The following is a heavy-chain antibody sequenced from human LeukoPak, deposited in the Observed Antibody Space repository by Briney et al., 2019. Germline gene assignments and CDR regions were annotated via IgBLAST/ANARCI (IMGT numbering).Heavy chain of an antibody. V-gene: IGHV3-15*01. CDR3: TPSRRYEY. Sequence: RGSLRLSCAASGFIFSNAWMTWVRQAPGKGLEWVGRIKSKTDGGTTDYAALVKGIFTISRDDSKNTLYLQMNSLKIEDTAVYYCTPSRRYEYWGQGTLVTVSS. CDR2: IKSKTDGGTT. D-gene: IGHD6-13*01. CDR1: GFIFSNAW. J-gene: IGHJ4*02.